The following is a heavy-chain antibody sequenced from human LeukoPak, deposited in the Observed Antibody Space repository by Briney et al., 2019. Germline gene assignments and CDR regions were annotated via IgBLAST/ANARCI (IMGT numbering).Heavy chain of an antibody. Sequence: GGSLRLSCAGSGFTFSNYNMNWVRQAPGKGLEWVSYIGGTGVPIYYGDSVKGRFTISRDNARNSLYLQMNSLRDEDTAVYYCARDHDFWSGYEDYWGQGTLVTVSS. CDR3: ARDHDFWSGYEDY. V-gene: IGHV3-48*02. CDR2: IGGTGVPI. CDR1: GFTFSNYN. D-gene: IGHD3-3*01. J-gene: IGHJ4*02.